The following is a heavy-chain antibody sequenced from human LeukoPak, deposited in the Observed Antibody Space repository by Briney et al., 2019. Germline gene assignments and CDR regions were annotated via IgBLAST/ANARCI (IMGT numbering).Heavy chain of an antibody. V-gene: IGHV3-23*01. CDR1: GGSISSYY. CDR2: ISGSGGST. D-gene: IGHD3-22*01. J-gene: IGHJ4*02. Sequence: SSETLSLTCTASGGSISSYYWSWVRQAPGKGLEWVSSISGSGGSTHYADSVKGRFTISRDKTKNTLYMQMNSLRAEDTAVYYCAKSAYYDASGYYREYYFDYWGQGTLVTVSS. CDR3: AKSAYYDASGYYREYYFDY.